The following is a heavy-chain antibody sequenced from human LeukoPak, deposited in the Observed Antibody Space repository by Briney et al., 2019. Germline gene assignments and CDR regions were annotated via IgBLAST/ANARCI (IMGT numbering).Heavy chain of an antibody. Sequence: ASVKVSCKASGYTFTSYDINWVRQATGQGLEWMGWMNPNSGNTGYAQKFQGRVTMTRNTSICTAYMELSSLRSEDTAVYYCARPKTRITIFGVVIGSPWFDPWGQGTLVTVSS. CDR1: GYTFTSYD. D-gene: IGHD3-3*01. CDR3: ARPKTRITIFGVVIGSPWFDP. J-gene: IGHJ5*02. CDR2: MNPNSGNT. V-gene: IGHV1-8*01.